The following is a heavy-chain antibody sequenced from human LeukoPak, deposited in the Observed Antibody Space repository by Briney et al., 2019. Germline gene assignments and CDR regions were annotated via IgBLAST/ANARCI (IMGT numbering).Heavy chain of an antibody. V-gene: IGHV3-53*01. D-gene: IGHD5-12*01. Sequence: GGSLRLSCAASGFSVNSYFMSWVRQAPGKGLEWVSVLYGGVSVLYSGGTTYYADSVKGRFTISRDNAKNSLYLQMNSLRAEDTALYYCAREPLVRSGYDYGYYYYYYMDVWGKGTTVTISS. CDR2: LYSGGTT. CDR1: GFSVNSYF. CDR3: AREPLVRSGYDYGYYYYYYMDV. J-gene: IGHJ6*03.